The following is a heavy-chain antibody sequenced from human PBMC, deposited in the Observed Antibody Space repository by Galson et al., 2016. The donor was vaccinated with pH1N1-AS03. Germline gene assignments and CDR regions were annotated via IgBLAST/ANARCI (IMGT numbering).Heavy chain of an antibody. CDR3: ARGWLENTFDI. J-gene: IGHJ3*02. Sequence: RLSCATSGFTFSTYRMDWVRQAPGRGLEWVSFIGSGGIPIYYADSVKGRFTISRDNARNSVYLQMNSLRDEDTAVYYCARGWLENTFDIWGQGTMVTVSS. CDR1: GFTFSTYR. V-gene: IGHV3-48*02. D-gene: IGHD5-24*01. CDR2: IGSGGIPI.